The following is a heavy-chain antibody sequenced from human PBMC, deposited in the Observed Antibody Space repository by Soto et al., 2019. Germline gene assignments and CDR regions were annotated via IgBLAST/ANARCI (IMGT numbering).Heavy chain of an antibody. CDR2: ISTYSGDT. CDR3: AIPHVPTTSDIWFDP. V-gene: IGHV1-18*01. CDR1: GYTFFTYD. J-gene: IGHJ5*02. Sequence: QVHLVPSGVEVKTPGASVKVSCQASGYTFFTYDISWVRQAPGQGLEWMGWISTYSGDTKYAQKFQGRVTSPTDASTTTAELKRGSLSPDRTGVYYLAIPHVPTTSDIWFDPWGQGTLVTVSS. D-gene: IGHD1-26*01.